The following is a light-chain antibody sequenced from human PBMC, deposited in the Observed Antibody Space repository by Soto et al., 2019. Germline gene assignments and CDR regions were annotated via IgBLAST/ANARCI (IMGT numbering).Light chain of an antibody. CDR2: DVS. V-gene: IGKV1-9*01. CDR1: QGISSF. CDR3: QKLDSYPIT. Sequence: DIQLTQSPSFLSASVGDRVTITCRASQGISSFLGWYQQKPGKAPKLLIYDVSTLQSGVPSRFSGSGSGTKFTLQISSLQPEDFATYYCQKLDSYPITFGQGTRLEIK. J-gene: IGKJ5*01.